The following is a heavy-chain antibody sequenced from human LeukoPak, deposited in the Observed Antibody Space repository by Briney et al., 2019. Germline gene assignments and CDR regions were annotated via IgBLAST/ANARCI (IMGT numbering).Heavy chain of an antibody. CDR1: GFTFSSYA. J-gene: IGHJ4*02. D-gene: IGHD6-13*01. Sequence: PGGSLRLSCAASGFTFSSYAMSWVRQAPGKGLEWVSAISGSGGSTYYADSVKGRFTFSRDNSKNTLYLQMNSLRAEDTAVYYCVKDWAYSSSWFDYWGQGTLVTVSS. CDR2: ISGSGGST. CDR3: VKDWAYSSSWFDY. V-gene: IGHV3-23*01.